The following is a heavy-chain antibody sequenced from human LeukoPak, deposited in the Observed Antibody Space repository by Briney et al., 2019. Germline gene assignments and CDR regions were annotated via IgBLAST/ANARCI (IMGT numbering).Heavy chain of an antibody. CDR3: AADTSRWDLSFDY. J-gene: IGHJ4*02. V-gene: IGHV1-24*01. D-gene: IGHD6-19*01. CDR1: GYTLTALS. Sequence: ASAKVSCKVSGYTLTALSVQWVRQAAGEGPEWDGGFVPDDGETIYAQNVQGRVTMTEDTSTDTAYMVLSSLTSEDTAVYYCAADTSRWDLSFDYWGQGTLVTVS. CDR2: FVPDDGET.